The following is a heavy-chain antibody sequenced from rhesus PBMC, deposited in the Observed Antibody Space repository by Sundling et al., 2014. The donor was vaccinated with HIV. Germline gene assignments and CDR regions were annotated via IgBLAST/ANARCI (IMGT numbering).Heavy chain of an antibody. CDR3: GRVGDFCSTIYCRAPIDY. Sequence: QVQLLESGPGLVKPSETLSLTCAVSGDYISGYYWSWIRQPPGKGLEWIGRISGTGGNTDYNASLKSRVTISTDTSKNQFSLNLRSLTAADTAVYYCGRVGDFCSTIYCRAPIDYWAQGVLVTVSS. J-gene: IGHJ4*01. CDR1: GDYISGYY. V-gene: IGHV4-173*01. D-gene: IGHD2-15*01. CDR2: ISGTGGNT.